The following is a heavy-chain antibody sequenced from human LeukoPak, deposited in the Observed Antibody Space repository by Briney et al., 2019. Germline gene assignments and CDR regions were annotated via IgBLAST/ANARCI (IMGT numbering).Heavy chain of an antibody. D-gene: IGHD5-18*01. V-gene: IGHV1-69*13. J-gene: IGHJ4*02. CDR3: ARRRVDTAMAEEAFDY. CDR1: GGTFSSYA. CDR2: IIPIFGTA. Sequence: ASVKVSCKASGGTFSSYAISWVRQAPGQGLEWTGGIIPIFGTANYAQKFQGRVTITADESTSTAYMELSSLRSEDTAVYYCARRRVDTAMAEEAFDYWGQGTLVTVSS.